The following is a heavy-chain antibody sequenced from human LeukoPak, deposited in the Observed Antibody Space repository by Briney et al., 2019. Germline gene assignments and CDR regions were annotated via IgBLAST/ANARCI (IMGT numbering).Heavy chain of an antibody. CDR2: ISYDGSNK. CDR1: GFTFSSYV. CDR3: ARGYCTSTTCYYMDV. D-gene: IGHD2-2*01. Sequence: PGGSLRLSCAASGFTFSSYVMHWVRQAPGKGLEWVALISYDGSNKYYADSVKGRFTISRDNSKNTLYLQMNSLRADDTAVYYCARGYCTSTTCYYMDVWGKGTTVTVSS. J-gene: IGHJ6*03. V-gene: IGHV3-30*04.